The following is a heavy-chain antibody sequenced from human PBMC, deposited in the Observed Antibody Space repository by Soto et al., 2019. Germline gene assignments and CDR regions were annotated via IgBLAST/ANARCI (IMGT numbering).Heavy chain of an antibody. V-gene: IGHV3-33*01. CDR1: GFTFSSYG. CDR2: IWYDGSNK. D-gene: IGHD5-18*01. Sequence: PGGSLRLSCAASGFTFSSYGMHWVRQAPGKGLEWVAVIWYDGSNKYYADSVKGRFTISRDNSKNTLYLQMNSLRAEDTAVYYCARAGYSYGQPLYYFDYWGQGTLVTVSS. J-gene: IGHJ4*02. CDR3: ARAGYSYGQPLYYFDY.